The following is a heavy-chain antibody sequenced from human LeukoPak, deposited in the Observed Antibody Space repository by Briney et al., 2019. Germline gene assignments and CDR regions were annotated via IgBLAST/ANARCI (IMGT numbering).Heavy chain of an antibody. CDR1: GFSFSNHW. Sequence: GGSLRLSCAASGFSFSNHWMTWVRQAPGKGLEWVANTKQDGSDKNHVDSVKGRFTISRDNAKNTLYLQMNSLRAEDTALYYCARDGTFRLDYWGQGTLVSVSS. J-gene: IGHJ4*02. CDR3: ARDGTFRLDY. D-gene: IGHD1-26*01. CDR2: TKQDGSDK. V-gene: IGHV3-7*05.